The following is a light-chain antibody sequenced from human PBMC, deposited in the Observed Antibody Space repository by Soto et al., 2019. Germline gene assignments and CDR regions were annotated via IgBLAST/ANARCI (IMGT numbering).Light chain of an antibody. CDR3: QERSNWPPS. CDR1: QSISSR. V-gene: IGKV1-5*01. Sequence: DRVAMSFEASQSISSRLAWYQQNTGKAPKLLIYDASSLESGVPSRFSGSGSGTDFTLTISTLQPEDFAVYYCQERSNWPPSFGQGARLEIK. J-gene: IGKJ5*01. CDR2: DAS.